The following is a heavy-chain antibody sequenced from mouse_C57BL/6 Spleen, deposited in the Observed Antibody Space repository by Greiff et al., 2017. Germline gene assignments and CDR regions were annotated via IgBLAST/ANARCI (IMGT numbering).Heavy chain of an antibody. J-gene: IGHJ3*01. V-gene: IGHV1-53*01. CDR1: GYNFTSYW. Sequence: QVQLQQPGTELVKPGASVKLSCKASGYNFTSYWMHWAKQRPGQGLEWIGNINPSNGGTNYNEKFKSKATLTVDKSSSTTYMQLSSLTSADSAVYYCSRDYYGISYPPWFAYWGQGTLVTVSS. CDR2: INPSNGGT. D-gene: IGHD1-1*01. CDR3: SRDYYGISYPPWFAY.